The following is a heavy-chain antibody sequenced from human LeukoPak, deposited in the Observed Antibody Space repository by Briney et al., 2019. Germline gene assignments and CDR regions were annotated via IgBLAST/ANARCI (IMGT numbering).Heavy chain of an antibody. CDR2: ISYSGST. D-gene: IGHD6-19*01. Sequence: SETLSLTCTVSGGSISSYYWNWIRQPPGKGLEWIGYISYSGSTNYNPSLKSRVTISVDASKNQFSLKLSSVTAADTAVYYCARVRYSSGLYEWSFDPWGQGTLVTVSS. CDR3: ARVRYSSGLYEWSFDP. J-gene: IGHJ5*02. V-gene: IGHV4-59*01. CDR1: GGSISSYY.